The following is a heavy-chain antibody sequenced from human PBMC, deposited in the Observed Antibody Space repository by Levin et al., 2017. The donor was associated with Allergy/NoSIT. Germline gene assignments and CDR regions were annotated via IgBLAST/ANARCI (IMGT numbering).Heavy chain of an antibody. CDR2: LPFPLFPL. Sequence: SFPSSFFPLYSHSLPLPRQAPEKFLSFFSFLPFPLFPLYYSDSVKGRFTISRDNDKNSLYLQLNGLRAEDTALSYCAKDFTKQYAFLTGPFDYWCQGTLVAVSS. CDR3: AKDFTKQYAFLTGPFDY. D-gene: IGHD3/OR15-3a*01. J-gene: IGHJ4*02. CDR1: FFPLYSHS. V-gene: IGHV3-9*01.